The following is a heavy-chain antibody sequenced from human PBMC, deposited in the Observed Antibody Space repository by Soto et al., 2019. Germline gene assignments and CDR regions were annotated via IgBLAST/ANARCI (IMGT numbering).Heavy chain of an antibody. CDR3: AKLLVPPIDYYRDV. Sequence: GGSLRLSCAASGFTLSSYGMHWVRQAPGKGLEWVAVMSHDGRNEYYGDSVKGRFTISRDNSENTLYLQMNSLRVEDTAVYYCAKLLVPPIDYYRDVWGTGTTVTVSS. J-gene: IGHJ6*03. CDR1: GFTLSSYG. V-gene: IGHV3-30*18. CDR2: MSHDGRNE. D-gene: IGHD3-3*01.